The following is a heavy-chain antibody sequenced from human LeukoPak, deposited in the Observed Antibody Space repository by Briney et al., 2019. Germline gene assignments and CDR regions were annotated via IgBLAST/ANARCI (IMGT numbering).Heavy chain of an antibody. CDR2: IWYDGNNK. J-gene: IGHJ4*02. CDR1: GFTFSSYG. V-gene: IGHV3-33*01. CDR3: ARGAGYSSSWFDY. D-gene: IGHD6-13*01. Sequence: GGSLRLSCAASGFTFSSYGMHWVRQAPGKGLEWVAVIWYDGNNKYYADSVKGRFTISRDNSKNTLYLQMNSLRAEDTAVYYCARGAGYSSSWFDYWGQGTLVTVSS.